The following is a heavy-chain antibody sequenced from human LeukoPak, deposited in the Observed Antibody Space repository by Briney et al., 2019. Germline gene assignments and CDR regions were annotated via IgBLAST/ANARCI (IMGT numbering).Heavy chain of an antibody. CDR1: GYTFTGYY. D-gene: IGHD6-19*01. CDR3: ARGAAVAGTHFDY. CDR2: INPNSGGT. J-gene: IGHJ4*02. V-gene: IGHV1-2*02. Sequence: ASVKVSCKASGYTFTGYYMHWVRQAPGQGLEWMGWINPNSGGTNYAQKFQGRVTMTRDTSISTAYMELSRLRSDDTAVYYCARGAAVAGTHFDYWGQRTLVTVSS.